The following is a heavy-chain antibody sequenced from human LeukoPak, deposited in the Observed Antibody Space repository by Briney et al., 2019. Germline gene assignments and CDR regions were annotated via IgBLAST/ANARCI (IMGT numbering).Heavy chain of an antibody. CDR1: GFTFSSYA. CDR2: ISGSGGST. Sequence: GGSLRLSCAASGFTFSSYAMSWVSQAPGKGLEWVSAISGSGGSTYYADSVKGRFTISRDNSKNTLYLQMNSLRAEDTAVYYCAKDRGIPGAFDIWGQGTMVTVSS. CDR3: AKDRGIPGAFDI. D-gene: IGHD3-10*01. J-gene: IGHJ3*02. V-gene: IGHV3-23*01.